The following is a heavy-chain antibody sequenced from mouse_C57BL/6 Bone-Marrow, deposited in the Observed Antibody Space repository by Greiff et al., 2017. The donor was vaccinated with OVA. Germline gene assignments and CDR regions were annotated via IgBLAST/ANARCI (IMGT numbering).Heavy chain of an antibody. CDR1: EYEFPSHD. D-gene: IGHD4-1*01. CDR2: INSDGGST. J-gene: IGHJ4*01. V-gene: IGHV5-2*01. Sequence: DVKLVESGGGLVQPGESLKLSCESNEYEFPSHDMSWVRKTPEKRLELVAAINSDGGSTYYPDTMERRFIISRDNTKKTLYLQLSSLRSEDTALYYCARQGWDGAMDYWGQGTSVTVSS. CDR3: ARQGWDGAMDY.